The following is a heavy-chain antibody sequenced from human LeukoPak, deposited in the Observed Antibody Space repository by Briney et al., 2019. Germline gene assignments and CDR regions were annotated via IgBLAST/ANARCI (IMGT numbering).Heavy chain of an antibody. J-gene: IGHJ4*02. V-gene: IGHV4-39*01. CDR2: IYYSGST. CDR1: GGSISSRSYY. Sequence: SETLSLTCTVFGGSISSRSYYWGWIRQPPGKGLEYIGNIYYSGSTYYNPSLKSRVTISVDTSKNQFSLKLSSVTAADTAVYYCARSCWGDGYPWCPGVSVNWGQGTLVTVSS. CDR3: ARSCWGDGYPWCPGVSVN. D-gene: IGHD2-21*02.